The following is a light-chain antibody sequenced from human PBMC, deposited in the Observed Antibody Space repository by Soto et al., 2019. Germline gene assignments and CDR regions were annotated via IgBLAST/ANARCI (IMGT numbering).Light chain of an antibody. J-gene: IGLJ1*01. CDR2: RNN. CDR3: AAWDGSLKGYV. Sequence: QSVLTQPPSKSGTPGQRVTISCSGSSSNIGSNTVNWYQQLPGTAPKLLIYRNNQRPSGVPDRFSGSKSGTSASLAISGLQSEDEADYYCAAWDGSLKGYVFATGIKLTVL. CDR1: SSNIGSNT. V-gene: IGLV1-44*01.